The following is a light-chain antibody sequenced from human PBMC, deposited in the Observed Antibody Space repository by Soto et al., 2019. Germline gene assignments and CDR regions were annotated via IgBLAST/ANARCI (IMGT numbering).Light chain of an antibody. CDR2: AAS. V-gene: IGKV1-39*01. J-gene: IGKJ2*01. Sequence: DLQMTQSPSSLSASVGDRVTITCRASQSIITYLNWYHQKPGKAPKLLIYAASSLQSGVPSRFSGSGSGTDFTLTISSLQPEDFATYYCQQSYSIPHTFGQGTNLEIK. CDR1: QSIITY. CDR3: QQSYSIPHT.